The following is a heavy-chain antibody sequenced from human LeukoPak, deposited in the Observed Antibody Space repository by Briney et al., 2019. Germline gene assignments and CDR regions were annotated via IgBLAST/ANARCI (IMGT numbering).Heavy chain of an antibody. CDR1: GFTFSSYG. CDR3: AKDPWGIVVVTADWFDP. D-gene: IGHD2-21*02. CDR2: ISGSGGST. J-gene: IGHJ5*02. V-gene: IGHV3-23*01. Sequence: GGSLRLSCAASGFTFSSYGMSWVRQAPGKGLEWVSAISGSGGSTYYADSVKDRFTISRDNSKNTLYLQMNSLRAEDTAVYYCAKDPWGIVVVTADWFDPWGQGTLVTVSS.